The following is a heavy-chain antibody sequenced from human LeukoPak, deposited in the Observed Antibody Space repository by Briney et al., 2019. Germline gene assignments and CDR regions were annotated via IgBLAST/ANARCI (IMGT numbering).Heavy chain of an antibody. J-gene: IGHJ4*02. Sequence: PGGSLRLSCAASGFAFTSYWMSWVRQVPGKGMEWVANINEDGSYKFHADSVKGRLTISRDNSKNSLYLQMSSLRADDTAVYYCARDATRGGDNDYWGQGTRVIVSS. CDR1: GFAFTSYW. D-gene: IGHD2-21*02. V-gene: IGHV3-7*01. CDR2: INEDGSYK. CDR3: ARDATRGGDNDY.